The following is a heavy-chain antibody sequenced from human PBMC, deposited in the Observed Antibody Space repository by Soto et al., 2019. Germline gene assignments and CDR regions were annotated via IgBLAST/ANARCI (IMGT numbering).Heavy chain of an antibody. CDR1: GFSLTTSGVG. CDR3: AHRVLRTVFGLVTTTAIYFDF. CDR2: IYWDDDK. Sequence: QITLNESGPTVVRPTETLTLTCRFSGFSLTTSGVGVGWVSQSPGKAPEWLALIYWDDDKRYSESLKSRLTITKDTSKNQVVLTVANLDPTDTATYYCAHRVLRTVFGLVTTTAIYFDFWGQGTPVAVSS. J-gene: IGHJ4*02. D-gene: IGHD3-3*01. V-gene: IGHV2-5*02.